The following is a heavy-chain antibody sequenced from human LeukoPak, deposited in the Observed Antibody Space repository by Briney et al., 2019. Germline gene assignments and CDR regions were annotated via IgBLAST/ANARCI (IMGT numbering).Heavy chain of an antibody. Sequence: ASVKVSCKAFGYTFTSNDMHWVRQSPGQGPEWMGVISPSGGSTTYAQKFQGRVTPTRDMSTSTDYLELSSLRSEDTAVYYCARDNSVRDEAWWFNPRGQGTLVTVSS. D-gene: IGHD5-24*01. J-gene: IGHJ5*02. CDR1: GYTFTSND. CDR3: ARDNSVRDEAWWFNP. V-gene: IGHV1-46*01. CDR2: ISPSGGST.